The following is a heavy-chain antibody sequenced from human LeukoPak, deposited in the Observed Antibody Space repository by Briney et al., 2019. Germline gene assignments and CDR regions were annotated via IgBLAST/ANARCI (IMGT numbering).Heavy chain of an antibody. D-gene: IGHD6-13*01. V-gene: IGHV4-59*08. CDR2: IYYSGST. Sequence: SETLSLTCTVSGGSISSYYWSWIRQPPGKGQEWIGCIYYSGSTNYNPSLKSRVTISVEKSKNQFSLKLTSVTAADTAVYYCARHSAAAGRFDYWGQGTLVTVSS. J-gene: IGHJ4*02. CDR1: GGSISSYY. CDR3: ARHSAAAGRFDY.